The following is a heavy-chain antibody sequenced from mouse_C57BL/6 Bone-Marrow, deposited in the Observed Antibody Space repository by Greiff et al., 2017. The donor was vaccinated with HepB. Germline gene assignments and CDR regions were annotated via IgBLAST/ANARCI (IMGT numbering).Heavy chain of an antibody. J-gene: IGHJ1*03. CDR2: INSDGGST. CDR1: EYEFPSHD. Sequence: EVKLVESGGGLVQPGESLKLSCESNEYEFPSHDMSWVRKTPEKRLELVAAINSDGGSTYYPDTMERRFIISRDNTKKTRYLQMSSLRSEDTALYYCARQGRSTMVTGWYFDVWGTGTTVTVAS. CDR3: ARQGRSTMVTGWYFDV. V-gene: IGHV5-2*01. D-gene: IGHD2-1*01.